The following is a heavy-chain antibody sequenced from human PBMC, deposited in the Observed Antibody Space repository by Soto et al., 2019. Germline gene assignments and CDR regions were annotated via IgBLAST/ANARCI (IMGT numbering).Heavy chain of an antibody. CDR2: ISSSSSYI. V-gene: IGHV3-21*01. CDR1: GFTFSNYS. J-gene: IGHJ6*02. Sequence: GGSLRLSCAASGFTFSNYSMNWVRQAPGKGLKWVSSISSSSSYIYYADSAKGRFTISRDNAKNSLYLQMNSLRAEDTAVYHCARDFGYSYGYVMDVWGQGTTVTVS. D-gene: IGHD5-18*01. CDR3: ARDFGYSYGYVMDV.